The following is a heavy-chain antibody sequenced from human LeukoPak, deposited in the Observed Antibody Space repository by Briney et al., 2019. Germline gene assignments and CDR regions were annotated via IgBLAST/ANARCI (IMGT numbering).Heavy chain of an antibody. J-gene: IGHJ4*02. CDR2: IYHSGNT. V-gene: IGHV4-30-2*01. CDR1: GGSISSGGYS. CDR3: ARVSLDSSGYPEFDY. D-gene: IGHD3-22*01. Sequence: SETLSLTCAVSGGSISSGGYSWSWIRQPPGKGLEWIGYIYHSGNTYYNPSLKSRATISVDRSKNQFSLKLSSVTAADTAVYYCARVSLDSSGYPEFDYWGQGTLVTVSS.